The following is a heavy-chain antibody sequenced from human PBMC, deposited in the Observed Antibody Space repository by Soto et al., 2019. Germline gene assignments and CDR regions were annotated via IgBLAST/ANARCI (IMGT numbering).Heavy chain of an antibody. J-gene: IGHJ4*02. CDR1: GGSIISGDYY. V-gene: IGHV4-31*03. Sequence: SETLSLTCTVSGGSIISGDYYWSWIRQHPGKGLEWIGYIYYSGSTYYNPSLKSRVTISLDTSKNQFSLKLSSVTAADTAVYYCARDRAEAGLADYWGQGTLVTVSS. D-gene: IGHD6-13*01. CDR2: IYYSGST. CDR3: ARDRAEAGLADY.